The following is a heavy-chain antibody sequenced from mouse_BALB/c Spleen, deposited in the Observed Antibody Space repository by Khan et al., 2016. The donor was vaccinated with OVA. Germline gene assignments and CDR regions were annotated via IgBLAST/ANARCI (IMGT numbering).Heavy chain of an antibody. V-gene: IGHV1S81*02. Sequence: QVQLQQPGAELVKPGASVKISCKASGYTFTSFYMYWVKQRPGQGLEWIGGINPSNGDTHFYEKFESKATLTVAKSSTTAYMQFSSLTSEDSAVYYCARSGYGNPFAYWGQGTLVTVSA. CDR3: ARSGYGNPFAY. CDR2: INPSNGDT. D-gene: IGHD2-1*01. J-gene: IGHJ3*01. CDR1: GYTFTSFY.